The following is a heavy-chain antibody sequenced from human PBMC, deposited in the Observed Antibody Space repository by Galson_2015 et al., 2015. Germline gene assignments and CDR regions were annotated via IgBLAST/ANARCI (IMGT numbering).Heavy chain of an antibody. V-gene: IGHV4-39*01. Sequence: ETLSLTCTVSGGSISSSSYYWGWIRQPPGKGLEWIGSIYYSGSTYYNPSLKSRVTISVDTSKDQFSLKLSSVTAADTAVYYCARNYDILTGYYSGWFDPWGQGTLVTVSS. CDR3: ARNYDILTGYYSGWFDP. D-gene: IGHD3-9*01. CDR2: IYYSGST. J-gene: IGHJ5*02. CDR1: GGSISSSSYY.